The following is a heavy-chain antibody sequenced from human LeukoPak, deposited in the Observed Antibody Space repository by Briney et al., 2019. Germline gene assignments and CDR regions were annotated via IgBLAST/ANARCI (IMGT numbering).Heavy chain of an antibody. Sequence: ASVKVSCKASGYTFTDYHLHWVRQAPGQGLEWMGWINPLIGGTQYAQRFQGRVTMTRDTSISTVYMELSGLRSDDTAVYFCARDLALNHYYYYYGMDVWGQGTTVTVSS. CDR2: INPLIGGT. CDR3: ARDLALNHYYYYYGMDV. J-gene: IGHJ6*02. CDR1: GYTFTDYH. V-gene: IGHV1-2*02.